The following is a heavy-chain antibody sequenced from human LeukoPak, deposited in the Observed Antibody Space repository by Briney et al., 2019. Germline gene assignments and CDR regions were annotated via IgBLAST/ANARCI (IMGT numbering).Heavy chain of an antibody. CDR1: GFTYSSYD. CDR2: LSGSDLRT. CDR3: VKSRYCSGGSCYGGAFDI. J-gene: IGHJ3*02. V-gene: IGHV3-23*01. Sequence: GGSLRLSCAASGFTYSSYDMSWVRQAPGKGLEWVSGLSGSDLRTYYAESVKGRFTISRDNSKNTLYLQMSSLRAEDTAVYYCVKSRYCSGGSCYGGAFDIWGQGTMVTVSS. D-gene: IGHD2-15*01.